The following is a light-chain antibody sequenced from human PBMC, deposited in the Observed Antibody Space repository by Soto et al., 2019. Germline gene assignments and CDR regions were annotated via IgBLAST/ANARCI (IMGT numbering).Light chain of an antibody. J-gene: IGLJ1*01. CDR3: SSYAGSRGYV. V-gene: IGLV2-8*01. CDR2: EVS. CDR1: SGDVGGYNY. Sequence: QSALTQSPSASGSPGQSVTISCTGTSGDVGGYNYVSWYQQHPGKAPKLMIYEVSKRPLGVPDRFSGSKSGNTASLTVSGLQAEDEADYYCSSYAGSRGYVFGTGTKVTVL.